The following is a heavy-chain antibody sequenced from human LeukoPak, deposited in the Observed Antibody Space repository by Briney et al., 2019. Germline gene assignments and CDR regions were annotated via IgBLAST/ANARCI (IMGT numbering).Heavy chain of an antibody. V-gene: IGHV3-23*01. CDR2: VSASGGNT. J-gene: IGHJ4*02. D-gene: IGHD3-16*01. CDR1: GFTFSSYA. Sequence: GGSPRLSCAASGFTFSSYAMSWVRQAPGKGLEWVSAVSASGGNTYYADSVKGRFTISRDNSKNTPYLQVNSLRAEDTAVYYCGKGLYHDYSGIGDYWGQGTLVTVSS. CDR3: GKGLYHDYSGIGDY.